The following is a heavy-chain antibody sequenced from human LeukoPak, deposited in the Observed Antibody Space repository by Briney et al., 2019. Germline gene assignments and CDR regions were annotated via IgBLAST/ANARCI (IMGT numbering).Heavy chain of an antibody. J-gene: IGHJ5*02. CDR3: ARGRRRFDGSGSYDGWFDP. CDR1: GGTFSSYA. V-gene: IGHV1-69*05. CDR2: IIPIFGTA. Sequence: SVKVSCKASGGTFSSYAISWVRQAPGQGLEWMGRIIPIFGTANYAQKFQGRVTITTDESTSTAYMELSSLRSEGTAVYYCARGRRRFDGSGSYDGWFDPWGQGTLVTVSS. D-gene: IGHD3-10*01.